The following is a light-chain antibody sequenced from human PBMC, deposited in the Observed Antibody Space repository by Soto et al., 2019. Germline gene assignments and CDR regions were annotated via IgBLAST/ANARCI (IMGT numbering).Light chain of an antibody. Sequence: DIVMTQSPDSLAVSLGERATINCKSSQSVLYSSNNKNYLAWYQQKPGQPPKLLIYWASTRESGVPDRFSGSGSGPDFTLTISSLQAEDVAVYYCQTYYSTPSITFGQGTRLEIK. CDR2: WAS. V-gene: IGKV4-1*01. CDR3: QTYYSTPSIT. J-gene: IGKJ5*01. CDR1: QSVLYSSNNKNY.